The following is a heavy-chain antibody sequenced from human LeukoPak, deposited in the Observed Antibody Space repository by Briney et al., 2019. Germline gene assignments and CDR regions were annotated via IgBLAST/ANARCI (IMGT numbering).Heavy chain of an antibody. CDR2: FDSEDGET. Sequence: ASVKVSRKVSGYTHTELSMHWVRQAPGKGLEWMGGFDSEDGETIYAQKFQGRVTMTEDTSTDTAYMELSSLRSEDTAVYYCATGTITMVRGVIKPKYYYYYYGMDVWGKGTTVTVSS. CDR1: GYTHTELS. V-gene: IGHV1-24*01. CDR3: ATGTITMVRGVIKPKYYYYYYGMDV. J-gene: IGHJ6*04. D-gene: IGHD3-10*01.